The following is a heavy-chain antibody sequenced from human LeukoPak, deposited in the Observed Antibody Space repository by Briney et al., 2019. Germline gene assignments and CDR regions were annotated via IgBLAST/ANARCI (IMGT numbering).Heavy chain of an antibody. CDR1: GFTFSSYE. D-gene: IGHD4-17*01. V-gene: IGHV3-48*03. J-gene: IGHJ4*02. CDR3: ASGYGDYTDSFDY. CDR2: ISSSGSTI. Sequence: GGSLRLSCAASGFTFSSYEMNWVRQAPGKGLEWVSYISSSGSTIYYADSVKGRFTISRDNAKNSLYLQMNSLRAEDTAVYFCASGYGDYTDSFDYWGQGTLVTVSS.